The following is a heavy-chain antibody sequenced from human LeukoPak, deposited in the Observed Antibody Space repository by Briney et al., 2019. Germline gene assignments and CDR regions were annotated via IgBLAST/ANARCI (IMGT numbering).Heavy chain of an antibody. V-gene: IGHV3-7*01. J-gene: IGHJ4*02. CDR2: IKQDGSEK. CDR3: AREGSSWYRREIDY. Sequence: GGSLRLSCAASGFTFSSYWMSWVRQAPGKGLEWVANIKQDGSEKYYVDSVKGRFTISRDNAKNSLYLQMNSPRAEDTAVYYCAREGSSWYRREIDYWGQGTLVTVSS. D-gene: IGHD6-13*01. CDR1: GFTFSSYW.